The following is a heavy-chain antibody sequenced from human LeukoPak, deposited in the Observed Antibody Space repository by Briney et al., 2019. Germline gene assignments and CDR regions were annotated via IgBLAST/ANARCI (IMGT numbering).Heavy chain of an antibody. CDR2: IDRDGSRI. D-gene: IGHD4-23*01. CDR1: GFTFSSYT. V-gene: IGHV3-74*01. CDR3: VRGNDYGGPHY. J-gene: IGHJ4*02. Sequence: GGSLRLSCAASGFTFSSYTMNWVRQAPGKGLVWVSRIDRDGSRINYADSVKGRFTISRDNGKNTLFLQMNSLRAEDAAVYYCVRGNDYGGPHYWGQGTLVTVSS.